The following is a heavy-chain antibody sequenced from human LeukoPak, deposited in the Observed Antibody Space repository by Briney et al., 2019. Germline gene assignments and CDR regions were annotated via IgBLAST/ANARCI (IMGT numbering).Heavy chain of an antibody. CDR3: ARDWSLVPAAPRLDP. D-gene: IGHD2-2*01. J-gene: IGHJ5*02. V-gene: IGHV1-69*13. Sequence: GASVKVSCKASGGTFSSYAISWVRQAPGQGLEWMGGIIPIFGTANYAQKFQGRVTTTADESTSTAYMELSSLRSEDTAVYYCARDWSLVPAAPRLDPWGQGTLVTVSS. CDR1: GGTFSSYA. CDR2: IIPIFGTA.